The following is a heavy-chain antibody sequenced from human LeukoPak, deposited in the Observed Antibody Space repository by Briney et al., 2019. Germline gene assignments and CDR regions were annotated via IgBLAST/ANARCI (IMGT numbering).Heavy chain of an antibody. D-gene: IGHD6-13*01. J-gene: IGHJ4*02. V-gene: IGHV1-24*01. Sequence: ASVKVSCKGSGYTLTELSMHWVRQAPGKGLEWMGGFDPEDGETIYAQKFQGRVTMTEDTSTDTAYMELSSLRSEDTAVYYCATWRGYSSSWYHFDYWGQGTLVTVSS. CDR2: FDPEDGET. CDR3: ATWRGYSSSWYHFDY. CDR1: GYTLTELS.